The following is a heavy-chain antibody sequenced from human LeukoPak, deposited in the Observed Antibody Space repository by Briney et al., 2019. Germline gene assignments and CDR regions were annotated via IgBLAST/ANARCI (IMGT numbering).Heavy chain of an antibody. Sequence: SGPTLVKPTQTLTLTCTFSGFSLSTSGVGVGWIRQPPGKALEWLALIYWDDDKRYSPSLKSRLTITKDTSKNQVVLTMTNMDPVDTATYYCAHSPGTYSGYDYYYYYYYMDVWGKGTTVTVSS. CDR1: GFSLSTSGVG. CDR3: AHSPGTYSGYDYYYYYYYMDV. V-gene: IGHV2-5*02. D-gene: IGHD5-12*01. CDR2: IYWDDDK. J-gene: IGHJ6*03.